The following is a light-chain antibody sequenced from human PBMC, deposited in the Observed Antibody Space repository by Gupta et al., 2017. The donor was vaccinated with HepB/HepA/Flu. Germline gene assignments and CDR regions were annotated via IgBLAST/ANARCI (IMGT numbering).Light chain of an antibody. CDR3: CSYAGNSWV. Sequence: SALTQPASVSVSPAQSITISCTGTSSDVGGYNYVSWYQQHPGQAPKVMIYDVNRRPSGVPDRFSGSKSGNTASLTISGLQVEDEADYHCCSYAGNSWVFGGGTKLTVL. J-gene: IGLJ3*02. CDR1: SSDVGGYNY. CDR2: DVN. V-gene: IGLV2-11*01.